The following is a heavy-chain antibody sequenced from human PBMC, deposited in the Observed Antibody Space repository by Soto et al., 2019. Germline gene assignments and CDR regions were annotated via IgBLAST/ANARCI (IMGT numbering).Heavy chain of an antibody. CDR2: IGGSGGNT. V-gene: IGHV3-23*01. CDR3: ARVASDYINSADH. J-gene: IGHJ4*02. D-gene: IGHD4-4*01. Sequence: EVQLLESGGGLVQPGGSLRLSCAASGFIFNAYAMTWVRQAPGKGLEWVSAIGGSGGNTYYAASVKGRFTISRDNSKDTVDLEMNRLRVDDTAVYFCARVASDYINSADHCGQGLLLTVSS. CDR1: GFIFNAYA.